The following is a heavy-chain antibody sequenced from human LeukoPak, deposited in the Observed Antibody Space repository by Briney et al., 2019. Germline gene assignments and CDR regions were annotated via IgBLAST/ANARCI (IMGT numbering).Heavy chain of an antibody. CDR2: IKQDGSEK. CDR3: ARDALYSGYDTINYYYYYGMDV. J-gene: IGHJ6*02. D-gene: IGHD5-12*01. CDR1: GFTFSSYW. V-gene: IGHV3-7*01. Sequence: GGSLRLSCAASGFTFSSYWMSWVRQAPGKGLERVANIKQDGSEKYYVDSVKGRFTISRDNAKNSLYLQMNSLRAEDTAVYHCARDALYSGYDTINYYYYYGMDVWGQGTTVTVSS.